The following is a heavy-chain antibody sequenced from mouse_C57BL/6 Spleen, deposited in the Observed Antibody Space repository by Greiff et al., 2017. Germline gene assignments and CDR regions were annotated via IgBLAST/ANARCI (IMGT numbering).Heavy chain of an antibody. D-gene: IGHD1-1*01. CDR3: AREGALRYYAMDY. CDR1: GFTFSDYY. CDR2: INYDGSST. Sequence: EVQRVESEGGLVQPGSSMKLSCTASGFTFSDYYMAWVRQVPEKGLEWVANINYDGSSTYYLDSLKSRFIISRDNAKNILYLQMSSLKSEDTATYYCAREGALRYYAMDYWGQGTSVTVSS. V-gene: IGHV5-16*01. J-gene: IGHJ4*01.